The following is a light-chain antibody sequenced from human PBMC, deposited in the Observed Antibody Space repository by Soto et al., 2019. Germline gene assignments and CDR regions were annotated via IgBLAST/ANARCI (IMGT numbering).Light chain of an antibody. CDR1: QSVSSSY. CDR2: GAS. CDR3: QQYGSSLHT. J-gene: IGKJ2*01. V-gene: IGKV3-20*01. Sequence: EIVLTQSPGTLSLSPGERATLSCRASQSVSSSYLAWYQQKPGQAPRLLIYGASSRATGIPDRFSGSGSGTDFTLTISRLEPDDFAVYYCQQYGSSLHTFGQGTKLEIK.